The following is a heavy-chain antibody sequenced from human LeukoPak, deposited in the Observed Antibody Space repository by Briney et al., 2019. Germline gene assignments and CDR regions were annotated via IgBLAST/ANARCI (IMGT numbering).Heavy chain of an antibody. CDR1: GFTFSSYG. CDR3: AKDRSDGVLLPFQH. D-gene: IGHD3-10*01. J-gene: IGHJ1*01. V-gene: IGHV3-30*18. CDR2: ISYDGTDN. Sequence: GRSLRLSCAASGFTFSSYGMHWVRQAPGKGLEWVAVISYDGTDNYYADSVKGRFTISRDNSKNTLNLQMNTLRGQDTAVYHCAKDRSDGVLLPFQHWGQGTLVTVSS.